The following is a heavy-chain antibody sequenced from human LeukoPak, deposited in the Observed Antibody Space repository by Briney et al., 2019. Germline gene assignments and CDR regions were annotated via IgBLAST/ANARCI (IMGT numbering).Heavy chain of an antibody. D-gene: IGHD4-17*01. CDR3: ARRAGEYSHPYDY. V-gene: IGHV3-53*01. Sequence: QAGGSLRLSCTVSGFTVSSNSMSWVRQAPGKRLEWVSFIYSGGNTHYSDSVKGRFTISRDNSKSTLYLQMNSLRADDTAVYYCARRAGEYSHPYDYWGQGTLVTVSS. CDR1: GFTVSSNS. CDR2: IYSGGNT. J-gene: IGHJ4*02.